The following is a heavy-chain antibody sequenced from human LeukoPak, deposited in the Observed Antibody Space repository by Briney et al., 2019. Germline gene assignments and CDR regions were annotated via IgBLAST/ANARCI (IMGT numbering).Heavy chain of an antibody. Sequence: GGSLRLSCAASGFTFDDYAMHWVRPAPGKGLEWVSDISWNSGSIGYADSVKGRLTISRDNAKNSLYLQMKSRRAEDTALYYCAKDPNSGYSRGWYANFYYWGQGTLVTVSS. CDR2: ISWNSGSI. CDR3: AKDPNSGYSRGWYANFYY. CDR1: GFTFDDYA. J-gene: IGHJ4*02. V-gene: IGHV3-9*01. D-gene: IGHD6-19*01.